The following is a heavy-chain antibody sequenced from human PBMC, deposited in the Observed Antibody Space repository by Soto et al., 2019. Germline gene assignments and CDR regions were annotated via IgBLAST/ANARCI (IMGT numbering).Heavy chain of an antibody. D-gene: IGHD1-26*01. CDR1: GYTFTGYY. Sequence: ASVKVSCKASGYTFTGYYMHWVRQAPGQGLEWMGWINPNRGGTNYAQKFQGRVTMTRDTSISTAYMELSRLRSDDTAVYYCAAVGVGERGGFDYWGHGTLVTFSS. V-gene: IGHV1-2*02. CDR3: AAVGVGERGGFDY. CDR2: INPNRGGT. J-gene: IGHJ4*01.